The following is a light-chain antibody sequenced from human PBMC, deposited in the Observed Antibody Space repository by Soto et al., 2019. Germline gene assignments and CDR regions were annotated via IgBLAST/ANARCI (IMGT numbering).Light chain of an antibody. J-gene: IGKJ4*01. V-gene: IGKV4-1*01. Sequence: DIVMTQSPDSLAVSLGERATINCKSSQSVLYSSNNKNYLALYQQKPGQPPKLLIYWASTREAGGPDRFSGGGSGTDFTLTISSLQAEDVAVYYCQQYYSTPTFGGGTKVEIK. CDR1: QSVLYSSNNKNY. CDR3: QQYYSTPT. CDR2: WAS.